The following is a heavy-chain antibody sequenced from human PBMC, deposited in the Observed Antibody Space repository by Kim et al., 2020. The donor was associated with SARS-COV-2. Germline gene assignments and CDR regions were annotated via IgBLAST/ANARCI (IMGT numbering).Heavy chain of an antibody. D-gene: IGHD3-3*01. Sequence: SETLSLTCAGYGGSFSGYYWSWIRQPPGKGLEWIGEINHSGSTNYNPSLKSRVTISVDTSKNQFSLKLSSVTAADTAVYYCARGSGRVLEWFFRYWGQGPLVTVSS. J-gene: IGHJ4*02. CDR3: ARGSGRVLEWFFRY. V-gene: IGHV4-34*01. CDR1: GGSFSGYY. CDR2: INHSGST.